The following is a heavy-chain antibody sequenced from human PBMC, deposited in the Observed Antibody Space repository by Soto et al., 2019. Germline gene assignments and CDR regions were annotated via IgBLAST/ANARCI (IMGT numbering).Heavy chain of an antibody. V-gene: IGHV4-39*01. Sequence: SETLSLTCTVSGDSIINSDFYWGWVRQPPGKGLEWIGSIFYLGSSYYNPSLKSRVAMSVDTSKNQFSLRLRSVAAAHTALYFCARHSLALRKNNWFDPWGQGIMVTVSS. CDR2: IFYLGSS. J-gene: IGHJ5*02. D-gene: IGHD3-3*02. CDR1: GDSIINSDFY. CDR3: ARHSLALRKNNWFDP.